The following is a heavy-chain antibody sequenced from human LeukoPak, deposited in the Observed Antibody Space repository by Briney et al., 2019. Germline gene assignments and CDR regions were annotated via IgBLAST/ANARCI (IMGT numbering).Heavy chain of an antibody. CDR3: ARGHTVTTFDY. CDR2: ISYDGSNK. V-gene: IGHV3-30*03. D-gene: IGHD4-17*01. Sequence: GGSLRLSCAASGFTFGSYCMNWVRQAPGKGLEWVAVISYDGSNKYYADSVKGRFTISRDNSKNTLYLQMNSLRAEDTAVYYCARGHTVTTFDYWGQGTLVTVSS. CDR1: GFTFGSYC. J-gene: IGHJ4*02.